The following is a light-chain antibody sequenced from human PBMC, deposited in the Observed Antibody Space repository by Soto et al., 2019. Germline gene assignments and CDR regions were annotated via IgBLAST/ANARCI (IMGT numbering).Light chain of an antibody. CDR3: QSRDSSLSSSWV. CDR1: TSNIGTFY. CDR2: HNN. Sequence: QSVLTQPPSASSTPGQTVTISCSGSTSNIGTFYVYWYQHLPGTAPKLLISHNNNRPSGVPDRFSGSKSGTSASLAITGLQADDEAVYYCQSRDSSLSSSWVFGGGTKLTVL. J-gene: IGLJ3*02. V-gene: IGLV1-40*01.